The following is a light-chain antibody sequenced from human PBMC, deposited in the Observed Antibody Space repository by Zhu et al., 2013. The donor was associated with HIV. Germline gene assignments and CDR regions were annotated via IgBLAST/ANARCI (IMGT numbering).Light chain of an antibody. V-gene: IGLV2-14*01. CDR1: SSDVGGYNF. Sequence: QSALTQPASVSGSPGQSITISCTGTSSDVGGYNFVSWYQQHPGKAPKLIIYELTNRPSGVSNRFSGSKSDNTASLTISGLQDDDEAEYYCNSHRSGTTLVLFGGGTKVTVL. CDR2: ELT. CDR3: NSHRSGTTLVL. J-gene: IGLJ2*01.